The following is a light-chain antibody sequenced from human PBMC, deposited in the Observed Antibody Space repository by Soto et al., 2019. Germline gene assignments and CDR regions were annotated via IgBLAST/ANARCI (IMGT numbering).Light chain of an antibody. V-gene: IGLV2-14*01. Sequence: QSALTQPASVSGSPGQSITISCTGSSSDVGGYNYVSWYQLHPGKAPNLMIFEVTNRPSGVSNRFSASKSDNTASLTISGLQAEDEADYYCASFTSSNTWVFGGGTKVTVL. CDR2: EVT. J-gene: IGLJ3*02. CDR3: ASFTSSNTWV. CDR1: SSDVGGYNY.